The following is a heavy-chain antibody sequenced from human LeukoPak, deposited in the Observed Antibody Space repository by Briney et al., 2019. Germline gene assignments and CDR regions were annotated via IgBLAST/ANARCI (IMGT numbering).Heavy chain of an antibody. CDR2: LSGSGGTT. D-gene: IGHD5-18*01. Sequence: GSLRLSCAASGFTFSSYAMNWVRQAPGKGLEWVSSLSGSGGTTYYADSVKGRFTISRDNSKNTLYLQMNSLRAEDTAVYYCAKDRDTAFDYWGQGTLVTVSS. V-gene: IGHV3-23*01. J-gene: IGHJ4*02. CDR3: AKDRDTAFDY. CDR1: GFTFSSYA.